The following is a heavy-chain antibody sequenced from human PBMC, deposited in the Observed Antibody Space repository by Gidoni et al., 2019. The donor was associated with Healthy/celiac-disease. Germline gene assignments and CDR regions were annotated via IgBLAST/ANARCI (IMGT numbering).Heavy chain of an antibody. CDR1: GVTFSSYS. V-gene: IGHV3-21*01. Sequence: EVQLVESGGGLVKHGGSLRLSGAASGVTFSSYSMNWVRRAPGRGLEWVSSISSSSSYIYYADSVKGRFTISRDNAKNSLYLQMNSLRAEDTAVYYCARDRGYSSSSVPVLSPGVYGMDVWGQGTTVTVSS. J-gene: IGHJ6*02. CDR2: ISSSSSYI. D-gene: IGHD6-6*01. CDR3: ARDRGYSSSSVPVLSPGVYGMDV.